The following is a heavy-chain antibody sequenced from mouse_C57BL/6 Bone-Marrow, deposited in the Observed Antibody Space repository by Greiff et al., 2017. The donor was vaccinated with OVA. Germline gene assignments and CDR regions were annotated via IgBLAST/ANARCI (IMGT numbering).Heavy chain of an antibody. J-gene: IGHJ3*01. CDR1: GFTFSSYG. CDR2: ISSGGSYT. CDR3: ARHLYGNYFAWFAY. D-gene: IGHD2-1*01. Sequence: EVQLKESGGDLVKPGGSLKLSCAASGFTFSSYGMSWVLQTPDKRLEWVATISSGGSYTYYPDSVKGRFTISRDNSKNTLYLQMSSLKSEDTAMYYCARHLYGNYFAWFAYWGQGTLVTVSA. V-gene: IGHV5-6*01.